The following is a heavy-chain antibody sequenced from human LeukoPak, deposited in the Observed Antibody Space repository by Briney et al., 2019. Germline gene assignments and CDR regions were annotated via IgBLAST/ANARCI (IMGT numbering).Heavy chain of an antibody. V-gene: IGHV1-69*06. Sequence: SVTVSCKASGGTFSSYTISWVRQAPGQGLEWMGGIIPIFGTANYAHKFQGRVTITADKSTSTAYKELSSLRSEDTAVYYCARGSDRSLRFLEWSAGEAFDIWGQGTMVTVSS. CDR3: ARGSDRSLRFLEWSAGEAFDI. CDR1: GGTFSSYT. D-gene: IGHD3-3*01. J-gene: IGHJ3*02. CDR2: IIPIFGTA.